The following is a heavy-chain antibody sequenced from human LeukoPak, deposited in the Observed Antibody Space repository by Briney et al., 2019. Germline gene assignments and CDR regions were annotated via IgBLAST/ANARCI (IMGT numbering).Heavy chain of an antibody. CDR1: GFTFSNYW. J-gene: IGHJ4*02. V-gene: IGHV3-7*01. Sequence: PGGSLRLSCAASGFTFSNYWMSWVRQAPGKGLEWVANIKRDGSEKYYVDSVKGRFTISRDSVKNSLYLQMNSLRAEDTAVYYCARDEPVGATTGWGQGTLVTVSS. CDR2: IKRDGSEK. D-gene: IGHD1-26*01. CDR3: ARDEPVGATTG.